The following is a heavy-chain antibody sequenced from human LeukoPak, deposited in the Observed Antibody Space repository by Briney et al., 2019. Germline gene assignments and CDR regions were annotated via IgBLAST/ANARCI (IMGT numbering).Heavy chain of an antibody. D-gene: IGHD5-18*01. V-gene: IGHV3-53*05. CDR3: ARDGVDTAMATTLTMNAFDI. CDR2: IYSGGST. Sequence: GGSLRLSCAASGFTVSSNYMSWVRQAPGKGLEWVSVIYSGGSTYYADSVKGRFTISRDNSKNTLYLQMNSLRAEDTAVYYCARDGVDTAMATTLTMNAFDIWGQGTMVTVSS. J-gene: IGHJ3*02. CDR1: GFTVSSNY.